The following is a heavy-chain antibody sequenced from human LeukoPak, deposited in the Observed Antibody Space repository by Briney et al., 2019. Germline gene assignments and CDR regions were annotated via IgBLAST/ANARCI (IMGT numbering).Heavy chain of an antibody. Sequence: EASVKVSCKASGYTFTSYGISWVRQAPGQGLEWMGGIIPIFGTANYAQKFQGRVTITADESTSTAYMELSSLRSEDTAVYYCARSYSSSQPSGVAGAVYWYFDLWGRGTLVTVSS. D-gene: IGHD6-13*01. CDR3: ARSYSSSQPSGVAGAVYWYFDL. J-gene: IGHJ2*01. V-gene: IGHV1-69*13. CDR1: GYTFTSYG. CDR2: IIPIFGTA.